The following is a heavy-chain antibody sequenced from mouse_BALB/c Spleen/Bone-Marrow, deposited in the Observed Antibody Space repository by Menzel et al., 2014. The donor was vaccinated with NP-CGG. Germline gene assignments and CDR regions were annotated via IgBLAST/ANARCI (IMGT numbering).Heavy chain of an antibody. Sequence: QVQLQQSGAELVKPGASVKMSCKASGYTFTSYWMHWVKQRPGQGLEWIGVIDPSDSYTSYNQKFKGKATLTVDTSSSTAYMQLSSLTSEDSAVYYCTISRDYGNWFAYWGQGTLVTVSA. CDR3: TISRDYGNWFAY. J-gene: IGHJ3*01. CDR1: GYTFTSYW. D-gene: IGHD2-1*01. CDR2: IDPSDSYT. V-gene: IGHV1S127*01.